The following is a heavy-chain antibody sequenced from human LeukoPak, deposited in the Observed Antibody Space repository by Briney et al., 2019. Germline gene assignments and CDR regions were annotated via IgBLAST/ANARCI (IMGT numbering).Heavy chain of an antibody. Sequence: SETLSLTCAVYGGSFSGYYWSWIRQPAGKGLEWIGRIYTSGSTNYNPSLKSRVTMSVDTSKNQFSLKLSSVTAADTAVYYCARGLILTGYYNPDAFDIWGQGTMVTVSS. D-gene: IGHD3-9*01. CDR1: GGSFSGYY. CDR3: ARGLILTGYYNPDAFDI. CDR2: IYTSGST. J-gene: IGHJ3*02. V-gene: IGHV4-59*10.